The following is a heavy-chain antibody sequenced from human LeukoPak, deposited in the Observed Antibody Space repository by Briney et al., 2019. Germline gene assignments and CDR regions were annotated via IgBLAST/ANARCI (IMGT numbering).Heavy chain of an antibody. D-gene: IGHD2-21*01. Sequence: GGSLRLSCPAAGFTFSSYAMHWVRQAPGKGLEWVAVISYDGSNKYYADSVKGRFTISRDNSKNTLYLQMNNLRAEDTAVYYCARAEHVVVIAFSALDIWGQGTMVTVSS. V-gene: IGHV3-30-3*01. CDR1: GFTFSSYA. J-gene: IGHJ3*02. CDR3: ARAEHVVVIAFSALDI. CDR2: ISYDGSNK.